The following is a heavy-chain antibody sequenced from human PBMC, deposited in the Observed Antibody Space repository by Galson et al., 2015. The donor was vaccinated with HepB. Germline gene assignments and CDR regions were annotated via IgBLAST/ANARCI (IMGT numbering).Heavy chain of an antibody. CDR1: GYTFTSYD. V-gene: IGHV1-8*01. Sequence: SVKVSCKASGYTFTSYDINWVRQATGQGLEWMGWMNPNSGNTGYAQKFQGRVTMTRNTSISTAYMELSSLRSEGTAVYYCARSPGFWSGYYYGMDVWGQGTTVTVSS. D-gene: IGHD3-3*01. CDR2: MNPNSGNT. J-gene: IGHJ6*02. CDR3: ARSPGFWSGYYYGMDV.